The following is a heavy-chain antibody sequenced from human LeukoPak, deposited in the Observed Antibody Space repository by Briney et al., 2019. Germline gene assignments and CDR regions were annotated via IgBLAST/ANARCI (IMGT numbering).Heavy chain of an antibody. CDR2: ISAYNGNT. V-gene: IGHV1-18*01. CDR3: ARDPQGVWFGELSRNYYYYYMDV. CDR1: GYTFTSYG. D-gene: IGHD3-10*01. Sequence: ASVKVSCKASGYTFTSYGISWVRQAPGQGLEWMGWISAYNGNTNYAQKLQGRVTMTTDTSTSTAYMELRSLRSDDTAVYYCARDPQGVWFGELSRNYYYYYMDVWGKGTTVTVSS. J-gene: IGHJ6*03.